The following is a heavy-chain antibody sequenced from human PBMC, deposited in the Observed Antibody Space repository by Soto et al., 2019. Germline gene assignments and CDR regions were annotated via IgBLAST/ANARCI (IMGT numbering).Heavy chain of an antibody. CDR2: IYPADSDT. CDR1: GYSFSTYW. D-gene: IGHD2-15*01. Sequence: GESLKISCKGSGYSFSTYWIGWVRQMPGKGLEYMGIIYPADSDTRYSPSFQGQVTISADKSISTAYLQWSSLKASDTAMYYCVSRQDCSGGNCKAFDYWGQGTLVTVS. J-gene: IGHJ4*02. CDR3: VSRQDCSGGNCKAFDY. V-gene: IGHV5-51*01.